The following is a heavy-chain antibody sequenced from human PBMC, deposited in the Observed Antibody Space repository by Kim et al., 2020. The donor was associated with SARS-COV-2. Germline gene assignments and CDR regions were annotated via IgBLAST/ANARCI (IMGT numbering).Heavy chain of an antibody. CDR1: GFTFSGYW. J-gene: IGHJ6*02. CDR2: IKYHGNEK. CDR3: ARSNAMDV. Sequence: GGSLRLSCAASGFTFSGYWMTWVRQAPGRGLEWVANIKYHGNEKYYVDSVKGRFTISRDDAENSLYLQMNSLRPEDTAIYYCARSNAMDVWGQGTTVSVSS. V-gene: IGHV3-7*03.